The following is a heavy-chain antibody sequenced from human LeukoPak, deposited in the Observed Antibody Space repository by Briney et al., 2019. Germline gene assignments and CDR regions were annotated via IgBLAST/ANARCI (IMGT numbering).Heavy chain of an antibody. CDR2: IYTSGST. CDR1: GGSISSGNYY. CDR3: LLRRDGYTHFDY. J-gene: IGHJ4*02. V-gene: IGHV4-61*02. Sequence: PSQTLSLTCTVSGGSISSGNYYGNWIRQPAGKGLEWMGSIYTSGSTNYNPSHKTRVNISIDTSKNQYSLKLTSVTAADTAVYYCLLRRDGYTHFDYWGQGTLVTVSS. D-gene: IGHD5-24*01.